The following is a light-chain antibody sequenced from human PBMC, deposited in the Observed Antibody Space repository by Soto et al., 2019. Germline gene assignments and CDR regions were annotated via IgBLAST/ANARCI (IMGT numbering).Light chain of an antibody. CDR2: DAS. CDR3: QQRSNWPPASA. Sequence: EMVFTQSPATLSLSPGERATLSCRASQSVSSYLAWYQQKPGQAPRLLIYDASNSATGIPTRFTGSGSGTDCTLTSTSLEPAHFAVYYCQQRSNWPPASAFGPGAKVDIK. V-gene: IGKV3-11*01. J-gene: IGKJ3*01. CDR1: QSVSSY.